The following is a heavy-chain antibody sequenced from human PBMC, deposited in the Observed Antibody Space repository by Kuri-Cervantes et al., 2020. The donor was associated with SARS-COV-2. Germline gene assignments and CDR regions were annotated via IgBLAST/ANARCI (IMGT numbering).Heavy chain of an antibody. D-gene: IGHD6-6*01. J-gene: IGHJ6*03. CDR2: INPNSGGT. V-gene: IGHV1-2*02. Sequence: ASVKVSCKASGYTFTGYYMHWVRQAPGQGLEWMGWINPNSGGTNYAQKFQGRVTMTRDTSISTAYMELSSLRSEDTAVYYCARGQVEQLDYYYMDVWGKGTTVTVSS. CDR3: ARGQVEQLDYYYMDV. CDR1: GYTFTGYY.